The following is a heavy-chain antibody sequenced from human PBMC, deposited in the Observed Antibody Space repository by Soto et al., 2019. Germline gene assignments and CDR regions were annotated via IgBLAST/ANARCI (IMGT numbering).Heavy chain of an antibody. CDR1: GGCFSGYY. CDR3: ACILSGGYNYGFYYYGMDV. Sequence: SETLSLTCAVYGGCFSGYYWSWIRQPPGKGLEWIGEINHSGSTNYNPSLKSRVTISVDTSKNRFSLKLSSVTAADTAVYYCACILSGGYNYGFYYYGMDVWGPGTTVT. CDR2: INHSGST. J-gene: IGHJ6*02. D-gene: IGHD5-18*01. V-gene: IGHV4-34*01.